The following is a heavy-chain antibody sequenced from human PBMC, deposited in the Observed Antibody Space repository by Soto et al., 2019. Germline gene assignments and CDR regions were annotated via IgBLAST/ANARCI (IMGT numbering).Heavy chain of an antibody. CDR2: ISADNGNT. V-gene: IGHV1-18*01. J-gene: IGHJ2*01. Sequence: GASVKVSCKASGYTFTSYGISWVRQAPGQGLEWMGWISADNGNTNYAQKLQGRVTMTEDTSTDTAYMELSSLRSEDTAVYYCATEIPRGGNRPWCFDLWGRGTLVTVSS. CDR1: GYTFTSYG. D-gene: IGHD2-15*01. CDR3: ATEIPRGGNRPWCFDL.